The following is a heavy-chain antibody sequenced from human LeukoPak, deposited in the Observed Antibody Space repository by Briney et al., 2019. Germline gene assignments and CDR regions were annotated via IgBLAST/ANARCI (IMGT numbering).Heavy chain of an antibody. CDR3: VKRAAGTTSYYYYMDV. V-gene: IGHV3-23*01. D-gene: IGHD6-13*01. Sequence: GGSLRLSCAASGFTFTTYAMNWVRQAPGKGLEWVSAISGSGGSTYYADSVKGRFTISRDNSKNTLYLQMNSLRAEDTAVYYCVKRAAGTTSYYYYMDVWGKGTTVTVSS. J-gene: IGHJ6*03. CDR2: ISGSGGST. CDR1: GFTFTTYA.